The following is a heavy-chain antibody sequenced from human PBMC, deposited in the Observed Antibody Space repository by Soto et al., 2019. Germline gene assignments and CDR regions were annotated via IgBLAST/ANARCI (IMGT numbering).Heavy chain of an antibody. CDR2: TYYRSKWYN. V-gene: IGHV6-1*01. D-gene: IGHD5-18*01. J-gene: IGHJ6*03. CDR3: ARDGGYSYGYYYYYYMDV. Sequence: SQTLSLTCAISGDSVSSNSAAWNWIRQSPSRGLEWLGRTYYRSKWYNDYAVSVKSRITINPDTSKNQFSLQLNSVTPEDTAVYYCARDGGYSYGYYYYYYMDVWGKGTTVTVSS. CDR1: GDSVSSNSAA.